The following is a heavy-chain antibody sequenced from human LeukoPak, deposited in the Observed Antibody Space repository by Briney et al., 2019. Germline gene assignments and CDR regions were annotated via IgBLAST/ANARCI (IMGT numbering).Heavy chain of an antibody. CDR3: AKEYYYDSSGPYAFDI. J-gene: IGHJ3*02. Sequence: GESLRLSCAASGFTFSSYAMSWVRQAPGKGLEWVSGLSASGSSTYYADSVKGRFTISRDSSKNTLYLQMNSLRAEDTAVYYCAKEYYYDSSGPYAFDIWGQGTMVTVSS. CDR1: GFTFSSYA. V-gene: IGHV3-23*01. CDR2: LSASGSST. D-gene: IGHD3-22*01.